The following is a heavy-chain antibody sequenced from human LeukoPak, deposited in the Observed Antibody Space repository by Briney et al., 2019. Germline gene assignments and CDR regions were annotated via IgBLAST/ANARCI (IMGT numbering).Heavy chain of an antibody. D-gene: IGHD2-15*01. J-gene: IGHJ5*02. CDR3: ARENSVEDIAWWFDH. CDR1: GYTFTGYY. CDR2: INPNSGGT. Sequence: ASVKVSCKASGYTFTGYYMHWVRQAPGQGLEWMGWINPNSGGTNYAQTYQSRVTMTRDMSTSTDYMELGSLRSEDTAVYCFARENSVEDIAWWFDHWGQGTLVTVSS. V-gene: IGHV1-2*02.